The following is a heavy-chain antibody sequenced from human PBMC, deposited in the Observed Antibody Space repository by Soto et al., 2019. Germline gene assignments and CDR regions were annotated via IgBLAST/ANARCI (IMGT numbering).Heavy chain of an antibody. CDR1: GGTFSSYA. V-gene: IGHV1-69*01. D-gene: IGHD5-12*01. CDR3: ARMVTNIVATIWDYYYGMDV. CDR2: IIPIFGTA. Sequence: QVQLVQSGAEVKKPGSSVKVSCKASGGTFSSYAISWVRQAPGQGLEWMGGIIPIFGTANYAQKFQGRVTITADESTSTAYMELSGLRSEDTAVYYCARMVTNIVATIWDYYYGMDVWGQGTTVTVSS. J-gene: IGHJ6*02.